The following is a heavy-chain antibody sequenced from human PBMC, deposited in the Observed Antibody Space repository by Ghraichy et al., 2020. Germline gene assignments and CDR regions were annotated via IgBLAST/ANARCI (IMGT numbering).Heavy chain of an antibody. V-gene: IGHV3-9*01. CDR2: ISWSSGNI. CDR1: GFTFDDYA. CDR3: AKDISPYSYAYWAFDI. J-gene: IGHJ3*02. Sequence: GGSLRLSCAASGFTFDDYAMHWVRQAPGKGLEWVSGISWSSGNIGYADSVKGRFTISRDNAKNSLYLQMNGLRAEDTALYYCAKDISPYSYAYWAFDIWGQGTMVTVSS. D-gene: IGHD5-18*01.